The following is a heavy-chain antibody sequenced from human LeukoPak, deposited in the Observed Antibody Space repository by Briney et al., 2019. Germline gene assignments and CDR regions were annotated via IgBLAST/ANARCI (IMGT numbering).Heavy chain of an antibody. V-gene: IGHV4-30-2*01. CDR2: IYHSGST. D-gene: IGHD2-2*01. CDR1: GGSISSGGYY. J-gene: IGHJ5*02. CDR3: ARAELGYCSSTSCQFNQNWFDP. Sequence: SETLSLTCTVSGGSISSGGYYWSWIRQPPGKGLEWIGYIYHSGSTYYNPSLKSQVTISVDRSKNQFSLKLSSVTAADTAVYYCARAELGYCSSTSCQFNQNWFDPWGQGTLVTVSS.